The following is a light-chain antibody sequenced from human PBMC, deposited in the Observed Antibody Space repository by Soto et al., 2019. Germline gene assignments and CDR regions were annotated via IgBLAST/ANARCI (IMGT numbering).Light chain of an antibody. CDR2: DAS. J-gene: IGKJ5*01. CDR3: QQRSNWPPIT. Sequence: EIVLTQSPVTLSLSPGERATLSCRASQSVSSYLAWYQQKPGRAPRLLIYDASNRATGIPARFSGGGSGTDFTLTIDNLEPEDFAIYYCQQRSNWPPITFGQGTRLEIK. CDR1: QSVSSY. V-gene: IGKV3-11*01.